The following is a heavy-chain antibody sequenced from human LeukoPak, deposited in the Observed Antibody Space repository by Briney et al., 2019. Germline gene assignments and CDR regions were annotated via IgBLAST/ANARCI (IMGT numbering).Heavy chain of an antibody. V-gene: IGHV1-69*13. CDR1: GCTFSSYA. Sequence: SVNVSCKASGCTFSSYAISWVRQAPGQGLEWMGGIIPIFGTANYAQKFQGRVTITADESTSTAYMELSSLRSEDTAVYYCARGPYSSSWPPLDYWGQGTLVTVSS. D-gene: IGHD6-13*01. CDR3: ARGPYSSSWPPLDY. CDR2: IIPIFGTA. J-gene: IGHJ4*02.